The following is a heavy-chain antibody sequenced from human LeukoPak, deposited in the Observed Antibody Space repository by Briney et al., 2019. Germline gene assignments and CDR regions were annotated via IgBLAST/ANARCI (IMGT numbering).Heavy chain of an antibody. CDR2: ISSSSNDI. CDR3: ARCYGSGSYGTYWDFDL. D-gene: IGHD3-10*01. Sequence: PGGSLRLSCAASGFTFSSYTMNWVRQAPGKGLEWVSSISSSSNDIYYTDSMKGRFTISRDNAKNSLYLHMNSLRAEDTAVYYCARCYGSGSYGTYWDFDLWGRGTLVTVSS. CDR1: GFTFSSYT. V-gene: IGHV3-21*01. J-gene: IGHJ2*01.